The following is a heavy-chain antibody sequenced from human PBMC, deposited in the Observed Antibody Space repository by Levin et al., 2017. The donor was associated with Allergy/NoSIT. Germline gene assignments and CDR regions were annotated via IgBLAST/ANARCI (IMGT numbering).Heavy chain of an antibody. Sequence: SETLSLTCTVSGGSISSGGYYWSWIRQHPGKGLEWIGYIYYSGSTYYNPSLKSRVTISVDTSKNQFSLKLSSVTAADTAVYYCARDRATVTNYFDYWGQGTLVTVSS. J-gene: IGHJ4*02. V-gene: IGHV4-31*03. CDR3: ARDRATVTNYFDY. CDR2: IYYSGST. CDR1: GGSISSGGYY. D-gene: IGHD4-17*01.